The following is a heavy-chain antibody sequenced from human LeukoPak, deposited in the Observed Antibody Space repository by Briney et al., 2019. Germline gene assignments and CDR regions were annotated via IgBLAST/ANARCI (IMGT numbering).Heavy chain of an antibody. V-gene: IGHV3-30*04. CDR1: GFTFSSYA. CDR2: ISYDGSNK. D-gene: IGHD6-13*01. Sequence: GRSLRLSCAASGFTFSSYAMHRVRQAPGKGLEWVAVISYDGSNKYYADSVKGRFTISRDNSKNTLYLQMNSLRAEDTAVYYCARDTVSSSWYYFDYWGQGTLVTVSS. J-gene: IGHJ4*02. CDR3: ARDTVSSSWYYFDY.